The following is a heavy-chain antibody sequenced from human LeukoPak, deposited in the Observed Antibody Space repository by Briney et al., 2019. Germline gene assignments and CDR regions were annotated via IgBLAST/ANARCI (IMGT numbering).Heavy chain of an antibody. D-gene: IGHD2-21*02. CDR3: AHRRGGGDCLDY. CDR2: IYWDDDK. CDR1: GFSLSTSGVG. V-gene: IGHV2-5*02. J-gene: IGHJ4*02. Sequence: GPTLVKPPQTLTLTCTFSGFSLSTSGVGVGWIRQPPGKALEWLALIYWDDDKRYSPSLKSRLTITKDTSKNQVVLTMTNMDPVDTATYYCAHRRGGGDCLDYWGQGTLVTVSS.